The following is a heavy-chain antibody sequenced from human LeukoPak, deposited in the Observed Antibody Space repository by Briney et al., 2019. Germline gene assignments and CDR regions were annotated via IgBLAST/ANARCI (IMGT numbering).Heavy chain of an antibody. D-gene: IGHD6-6*01. CDR2: IYYSGST. Sequence: SETLSLTCTVSGGSISSSSYYWGWIRQPPGKGLEWIGSIYYSGSTYYNPSLKSRVTISVDTSKNQFSLKLSSVTAADTVVYYCARDSIAARPPFDYWGQGTLVTVSS. CDR3: ARDSIAARPPFDY. V-gene: IGHV4-39*07. CDR1: GGSISSSSYY. J-gene: IGHJ4*02.